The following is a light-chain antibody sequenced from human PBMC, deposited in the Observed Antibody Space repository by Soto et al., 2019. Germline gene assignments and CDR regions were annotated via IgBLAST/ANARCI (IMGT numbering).Light chain of an antibody. Sequence: DIQMTQSPSSLSASIGDRVTITCRASQNINSHLNWNQQKPGKAPKVLIYAASRLQSGVPSRFSGSGSGTEFTLTISSLEPEDFATYYCQQSHITTLFTFGKGTKLEIK. CDR2: AAS. J-gene: IGKJ2*01. V-gene: IGKV1-39*01. CDR1: QNINSH. CDR3: QQSHITTLFT.